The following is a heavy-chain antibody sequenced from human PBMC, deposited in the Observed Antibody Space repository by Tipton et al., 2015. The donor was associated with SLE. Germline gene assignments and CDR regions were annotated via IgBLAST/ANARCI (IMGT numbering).Heavy chain of an antibody. CDR3: ARPAGVSGEGWGGDFFDY. D-gene: IGHD3-16*01. CDR2: ISNGGGHI. J-gene: IGHJ4*02. Sequence: SLRLSCVTSGFTFTTYAINWVRQAPGKGLEWISAISNGGGHIYYADSVKGRFTISRDNARKSVSLQMNSLTAEDTAVYYCARPAGVSGEGWGGDFFDYWGQGTLVTVSS. CDR1: GFTFTTYA. V-gene: IGHV3-21*03.